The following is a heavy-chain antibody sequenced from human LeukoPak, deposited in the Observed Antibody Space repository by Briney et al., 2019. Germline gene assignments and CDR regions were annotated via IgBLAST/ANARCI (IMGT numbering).Heavy chain of an antibody. CDR3: TRPYLYSSSWGSGFDP. D-gene: IGHD6-13*01. CDR1: GGSISSSSYY. V-gene: IGHV4-39*07. CDR2: ISYSGST. J-gene: IGHJ5*02. Sequence: SETLSLTCTVSGGSISSSSYYWGWIRQPPGKGLEWIGSISYSGSTYYNPSLKSRVTISVDTSKNQFSLKLSSVTAADTAVYYCTRPYLYSSSWGSGFDPWGQGTLVTVSS.